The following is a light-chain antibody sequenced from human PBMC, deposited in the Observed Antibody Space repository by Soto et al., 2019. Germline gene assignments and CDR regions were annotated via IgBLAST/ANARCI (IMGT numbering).Light chain of an antibody. Sequence: QSALTQPASVSGSPGQSITISCTGTSNDVGDYNYVSWYQQHPGKAPKLMIYDVSNRPSGVSNRFSGSKSGNTASLTISGLQAEDEADYYCSSYTSSSTPVVFGGGTKLTVL. CDR3: SSYTSSSTPVV. J-gene: IGLJ2*01. CDR2: DVS. CDR1: SNDVGDYNY. V-gene: IGLV2-14*01.